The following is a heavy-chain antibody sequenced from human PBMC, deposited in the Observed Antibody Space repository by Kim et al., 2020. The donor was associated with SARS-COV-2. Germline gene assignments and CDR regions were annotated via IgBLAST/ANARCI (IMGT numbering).Heavy chain of an antibody. D-gene: IGHD3-22*01. CDR2: ISYVGNNE. Sequence: GGSLRLSCAASGFTFSGYGMHWVRQAPGKGLEWMAVISYVGNNEYYADSVKGRFTISRDNSNNTLYLQMNSLRVEDTAVYCCVKDYYYDSSGYNDYWGQGTLVTVSS. CDR3: VKDYYYDSSGYNDY. J-gene: IGHJ4*02. CDR1: GFTFSGYG. V-gene: IGHV3-30*18.